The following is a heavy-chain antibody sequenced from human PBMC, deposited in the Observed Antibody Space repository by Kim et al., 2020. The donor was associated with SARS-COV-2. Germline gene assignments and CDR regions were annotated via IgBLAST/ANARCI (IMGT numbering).Heavy chain of an antibody. Sequence: KFQDRVTITADKSTSTAYMELSSLRSEDTAVYYCARDLRSGYYYDSWGQGTLVTVSS. V-gene: IGHV1-69*04. J-gene: IGHJ4*02. D-gene: IGHD3-22*01. CDR3: ARDLRSGYYYDS.